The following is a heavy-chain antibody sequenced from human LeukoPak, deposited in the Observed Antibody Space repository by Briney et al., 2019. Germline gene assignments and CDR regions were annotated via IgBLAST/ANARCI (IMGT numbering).Heavy chain of an antibody. CDR1: GFTFSDYQ. CDR3: ASLAGVRDY. CDR2: ISSTASTI. J-gene: IGHJ4*02. Sequence: PGGSLRLSCAASGFTFSDYQMNWIRQAPGKGLEWVSYISSTASTIYHADSVKGRFTISRDNAENSLHLQMSSLRAEDTAVYYCASLAGVRDYWGQGSLVTVSS. D-gene: IGHD6-19*01. V-gene: IGHV3-11*01.